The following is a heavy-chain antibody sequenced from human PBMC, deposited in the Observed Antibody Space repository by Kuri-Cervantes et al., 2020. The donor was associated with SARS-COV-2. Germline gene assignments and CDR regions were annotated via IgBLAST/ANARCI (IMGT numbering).Heavy chain of an antibody. CDR1: GYIFNIYY. Sequence: ASVKVSCKASGYIFNIYYMHWVRQAPGQGLEWMGIINPSGDSTTYAQKFQGRVTMTRDSSTSTLYMELSSLTSDDTAVYYCASSIYSYGTYYYYYYYMDVWGKGTTVTVSS. CDR3: ASSIYSYGTYYYYYYYMDV. CDR2: INPSGDST. D-gene: IGHD5-18*01. V-gene: IGHV1-46*02. J-gene: IGHJ6*03.